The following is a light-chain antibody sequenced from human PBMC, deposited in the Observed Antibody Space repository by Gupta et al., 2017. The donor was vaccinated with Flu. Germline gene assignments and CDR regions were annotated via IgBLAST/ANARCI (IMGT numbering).Light chain of an antibody. Sequence: QSALTQPASVSGSPGQSITISCTGTSSDIGSYNFVSWYQHHPGKAPKLLIYEVSNRPSGASYLFSGSNSGNSESLHLSGLQTEDASDDECSEHAPSKTSVFGSGTKVTVL. CDR3: SEHAPSKTSV. V-gene: IGLV2-14*01. CDR2: EVS. CDR1: SSDIGSYNF. J-gene: IGLJ1*01.